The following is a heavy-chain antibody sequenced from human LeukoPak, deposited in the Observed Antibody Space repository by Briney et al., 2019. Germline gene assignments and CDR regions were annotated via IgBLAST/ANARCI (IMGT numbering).Heavy chain of an antibody. CDR1: GFTFGDYA. Sequence: GSLRLSCTASGFTFGDYAMSWVRQAPGKGLEWVGFIRSKAYRGTTEYAASLRGRITISRDDSKSIAYLQLNSLKTEDTAVYYCASGLWDIVATIKGLCYWGQGTLVTVSS. CDR3: ASGLWDIVATIKGLCY. J-gene: IGHJ4*02. V-gene: IGHV3-49*04. CDR2: IRSKAYRGTT. D-gene: IGHD5-12*01.